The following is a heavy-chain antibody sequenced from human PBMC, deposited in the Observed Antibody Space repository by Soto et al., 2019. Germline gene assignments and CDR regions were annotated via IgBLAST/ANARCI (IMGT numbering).Heavy chain of an antibody. CDR2: IYYSGST. V-gene: IGHV4-61*01. D-gene: IGHD3-3*01. J-gene: IGHJ5*02. Sequence: PSETLSLTCTVSGGSVSSGSYYWSWIRQPPGKGLEWIGYIYYSGSTNYNPSLKSRVTISVDTSKNQFSLKLSSVTAADTAVYYCARGQAHYYDFWSRPPRRRNNWFDPWGQGTLVTVSS. CDR1: GGSVSSGSYY. CDR3: ARGQAHYYDFWSRPPRRRNNWFDP.